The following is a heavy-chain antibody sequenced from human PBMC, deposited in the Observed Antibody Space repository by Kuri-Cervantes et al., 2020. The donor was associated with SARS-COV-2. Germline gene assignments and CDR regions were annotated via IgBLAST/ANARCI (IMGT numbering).Heavy chain of an antibody. CDR2: ISSDSSHT. CDR1: GYTFSYSH. CDR3: GRIVFVDGFDI. V-gene: IGHV3-11*06. Sequence: WGSLRLSCAASGYTFSYSHRSWIRQAPGKGLEWVSFISSDSSHTNNADSVKGRFTISRDNTKNSLYLQMHSLRAEDTAVYYCGRIVFVDGFDIWGQGTMVTVSS. J-gene: IGHJ3*02. D-gene: IGHD2/OR15-2a*01.